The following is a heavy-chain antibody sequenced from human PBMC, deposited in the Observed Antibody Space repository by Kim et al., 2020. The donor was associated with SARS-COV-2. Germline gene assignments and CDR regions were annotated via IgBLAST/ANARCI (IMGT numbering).Heavy chain of an antibody. D-gene: IGHD3-10*01. Sequence: GSLRLSCAASGFTFISYWMSWVRQAPGKGLEWVANIKQDGSEKYYVDSVKGRFTISRDNAKNSLYLQMNSLRAEDTAVYYCAREDRRITMVRGVKAAFDIWGQGTMVTVSS. CDR2: IKQDGSEK. CDR3: AREDRRITMVRGVKAAFDI. J-gene: IGHJ3*02. CDR1: GFTFISYW. V-gene: IGHV3-7*03.